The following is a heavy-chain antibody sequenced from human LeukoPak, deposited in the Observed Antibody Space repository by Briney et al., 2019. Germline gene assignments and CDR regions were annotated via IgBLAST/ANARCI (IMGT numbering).Heavy chain of an antibody. Sequence: GGSLRLSCAASGFTFSSYSMNWVRQAPGKGLEWVSSISSSSSYIYYADSVKGRFTISRDNAKNSLYVQMNSLRAEDTAVYYCARDHIVVVPAATPMDYWGQGTLVTVSS. CDR3: ARDHIVVVPAATPMDY. CDR2: ISSSSSYI. CDR1: GFTFSSYS. D-gene: IGHD2-2*01. J-gene: IGHJ4*02. V-gene: IGHV3-21*01.